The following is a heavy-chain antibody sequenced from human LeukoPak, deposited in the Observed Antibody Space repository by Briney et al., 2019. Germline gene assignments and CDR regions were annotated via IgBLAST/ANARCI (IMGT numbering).Heavy chain of an antibody. V-gene: IGHV3-7*01. Sequence: GGSLRLSCVASGFIFSDFWMSWVRQAPGKGLEWVANVKQDGSVKYYVDSVEGRFTISRDNARNSLFLQMDSLRAEDTAVYYCARDGSGSDHHFDYWGQGTLVTVSS. J-gene: IGHJ4*02. CDR1: GFIFSDFW. CDR2: VKQDGSVK. CDR3: ARDGSGSDHHFDY. D-gene: IGHD3-10*01.